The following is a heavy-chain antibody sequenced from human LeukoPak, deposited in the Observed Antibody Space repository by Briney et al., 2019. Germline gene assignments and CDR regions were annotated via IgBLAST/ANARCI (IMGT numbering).Heavy chain of an antibody. V-gene: IGHV3-23*01. J-gene: IGHJ4*02. CDR2: ISGSGDST. D-gene: IGHD6-19*01. CDR3: ARRSGIAVAGAFDY. Sequence: WGSLRLSCAASGFTFSNYAMSWVRQAPGKGLEWVSGISGSGDSTYYADSVKGRFTISRDNSKNTLYLQMNSLRAEDTAVYYCARRSGIAVAGAFDYWGQGTLVTVSS. CDR1: GFTFSNYA.